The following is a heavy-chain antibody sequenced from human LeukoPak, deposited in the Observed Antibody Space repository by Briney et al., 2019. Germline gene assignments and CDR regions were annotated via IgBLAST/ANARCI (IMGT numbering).Heavy chain of an antibody. J-gene: IGHJ4*02. Sequence: PGGSLRLSCAASGFAFSAYAMHWVRQAPGRGLDWVAVISYDGSDEYYAASVKGRFTISRDNSKNTLYLQMNSLRAEDTAIYYCAKDSSGSREPRPEFDYWGQGTLVTVSS. CDR3: AKDSSGSREPRPEFDY. D-gene: IGHD1-14*01. CDR2: ISYDGSDE. CDR1: GFAFSAYA. V-gene: IGHV3-30*18.